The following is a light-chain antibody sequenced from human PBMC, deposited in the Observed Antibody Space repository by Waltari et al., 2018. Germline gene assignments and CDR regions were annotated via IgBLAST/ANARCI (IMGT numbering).Light chain of an antibody. CDR1: TGDVTSGHY. V-gene: IGLV7-46*01. J-gene: IGLJ3*02. CDR2: DTS. CDR3: LLSYSDGWV. Sequence: QAVVTQEPSLTVSPGGTVTLTCGSSTGDVTSGHYPYWLQQKPGQAPRTLIYDTSNKHSWTPARFSVSLLGGKAALTLSGAQPEDEAEYHCLLSYSDGWVFGGGTKLTVL.